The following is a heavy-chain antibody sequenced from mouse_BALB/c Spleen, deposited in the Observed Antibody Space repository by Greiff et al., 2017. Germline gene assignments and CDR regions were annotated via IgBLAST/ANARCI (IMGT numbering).Heavy chain of an antibody. CDR3: ARDGAMDY. CDR1: GFTFSSFG. J-gene: IGHJ4*01. Sequence: EVNVVESGGGLVQPGGSRKLSCAASGFTFSSFGMHWVRQAPEKGLEWVAYISSGSSTIYYADTVKGRFTISRDNPKNTLFLQMTSLRSEDTAMYYCARDGAMDYWGQGTSVTVSS. CDR2: ISSGSSTI. V-gene: IGHV5-17*02.